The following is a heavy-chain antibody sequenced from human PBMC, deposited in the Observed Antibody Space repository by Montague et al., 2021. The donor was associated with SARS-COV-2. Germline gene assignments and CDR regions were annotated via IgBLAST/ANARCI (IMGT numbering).Heavy chain of an antibody. V-gene: IGHV4-61*02. CDR3: AGESLHLTGYYNDYFDY. CDR2: IYTSGST. CDR1: GGSISSGSYY. D-gene: IGHD3-9*01. Sequence: TLSLTCTVSGGSISSGSYYWNWIRQPAGKGLEWIGRIYTSGSTNHNPSLKSRVTISVDTSKNQFSLKLSSVTAADTAVYYCAGESLHLTGYYNDYFDYWGQGTLVTVSS. J-gene: IGHJ4*02.